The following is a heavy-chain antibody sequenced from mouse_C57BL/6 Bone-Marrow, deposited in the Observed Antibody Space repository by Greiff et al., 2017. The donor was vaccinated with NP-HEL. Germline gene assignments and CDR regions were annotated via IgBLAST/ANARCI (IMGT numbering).Heavy chain of an antibody. CDR1: GFNIKDDY. CDR3: TPRWLLLAMDY. CDR2: IDLENGDT. V-gene: IGHV14-4*01. J-gene: IGHJ4*01. Sequence: VQLQQSGAELVRPGASVKLSCTASGFNIKDDYMHWVKQRPEQGLEWIGWIDLENGDTEYASKFQGKATITADTSSHTAYLQLSSLTSEDTAVYYCTPRWLLLAMDYWGPETSVSVSS. D-gene: IGHD2-3*01.